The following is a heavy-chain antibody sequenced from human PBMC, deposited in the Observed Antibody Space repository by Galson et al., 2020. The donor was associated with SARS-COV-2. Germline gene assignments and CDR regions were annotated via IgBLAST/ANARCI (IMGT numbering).Heavy chain of an antibody. D-gene: IGHD3-10*01. V-gene: IGHV2-5*02. CDR3: AHRSDVLLWFGEFDP. CDR1: GFSLSTSGVG. CDR2: IYWDDDK. Sequence: SGPTMVKPTQTLTLTCTFSGFSLSTSGVGVGWIRQPPGKALEWLALIYWDDDKRYSPSLKSRLTITKDTSKNQVVLTMTNMDPVDTATYYCAHRSDVLLWFGEFDPWGQGTLVTVSS. J-gene: IGHJ5*02.